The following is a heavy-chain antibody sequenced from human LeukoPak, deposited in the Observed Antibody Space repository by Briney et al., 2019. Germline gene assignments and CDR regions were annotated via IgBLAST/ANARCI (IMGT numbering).Heavy chain of an antibody. Sequence: PGGSLRLSCAASGFTFSSYAMSWVRQAPGKGLEWVSAISGSAGSTYYADSVKGRFTISRDNSKNTLYLQMNSLRAEDTAVYYCAKDLEQLESYYYYYYMDVWGKGTTVTVSS. CDR2: ISGSAGST. J-gene: IGHJ6*03. D-gene: IGHD6-13*01. V-gene: IGHV3-23*01. CDR1: GFTFSSYA. CDR3: AKDLEQLESYYYYYYMDV.